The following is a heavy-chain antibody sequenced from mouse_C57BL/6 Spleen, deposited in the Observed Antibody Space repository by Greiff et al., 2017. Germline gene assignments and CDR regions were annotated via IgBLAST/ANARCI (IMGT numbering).Heavy chain of an antibody. Sequence: EVNVVESGGGLVQPGGSLSLSCAASGFTFTDYYMSWVRQPPGKALEWLGFIRNKANGYTTEYSASVKGRFTISRDNSQSILYLQMNALRAEDSATYYCARYNYGSSYVAYWGQGTLVTVSA. CDR3: ARYNYGSSYVAY. CDR2: IRNKANGYTT. V-gene: IGHV7-3*01. J-gene: IGHJ3*01. D-gene: IGHD1-1*01. CDR1: GFTFTDYY.